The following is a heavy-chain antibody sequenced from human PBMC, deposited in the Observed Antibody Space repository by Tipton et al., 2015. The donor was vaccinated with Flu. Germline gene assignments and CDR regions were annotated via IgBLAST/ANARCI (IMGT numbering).Heavy chain of an antibody. J-gene: IGHJ4*02. Sequence: TLSLTCTVSGGSISSYYWSWIRQPPGKGLEWIGYIYFSGSTSYSPSLKSRVTISLDTSKSQFSLRLSSVTAADTAVYYCARGGRRDGHNCWGQGTLVTVSS. CDR2: IYFSGST. CDR1: GGSISSYY. V-gene: IGHV4-59*01. CDR3: ARGGRRDGHNC. D-gene: IGHD5-24*01.